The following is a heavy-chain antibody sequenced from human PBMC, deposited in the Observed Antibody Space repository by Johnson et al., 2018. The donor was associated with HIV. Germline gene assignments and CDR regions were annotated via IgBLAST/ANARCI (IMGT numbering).Heavy chain of an antibody. CDR2: IKQDGSET. CDR3: TKSRAGGDYDAFDI. Sequence: VQLVESGGGVVQPGRSLRLSCAASEFTFSAFGMHWVRQAPGKGLECVANIKQDGSETYSVASVKGRFTISRDNSKNPLYLKVNSLRAEDTAIYYCTKSRAGGDYDAFDIWGQGTMVTVSS. D-gene: IGHD2-21*01. V-gene: IGHV3-7*05. J-gene: IGHJ3*02. CDR1: EFTFSAFG.